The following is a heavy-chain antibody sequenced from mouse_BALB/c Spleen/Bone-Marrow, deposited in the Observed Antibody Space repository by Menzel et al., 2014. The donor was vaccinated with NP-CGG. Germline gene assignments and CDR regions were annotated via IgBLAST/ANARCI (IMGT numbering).Heavy chain of an antibody. CDR2: INPSSAYT. CDR1: GYTFTRYT. Sequence: QVQLQQSGAELARPGASVKMSCQASGYTFTRYTMHWEKQRPGQGLEWIGYINPSSAYTNYNQKFKGKATLTADKSSSTAYMDLRSLTSEDSAVYYCTIVAYWGQGTLVAVSA. V-gene: IGHV1-4*01. J-gene: IGHJ3*01. CDR3: TIVAY.